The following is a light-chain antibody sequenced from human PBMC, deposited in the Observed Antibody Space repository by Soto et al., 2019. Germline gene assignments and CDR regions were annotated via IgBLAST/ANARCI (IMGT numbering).Light chain of an antibody. J-gene: IGKJ1*01. V-gene: IGKV3-11*01. CDR1: QHVWSY. CDR3: LQRARWPWT. Sequence: EIVLTQPPATLSLSPGEGATLSCRASQHVWSYVAWYQQKPGQAPRLLIYDAARRATGIPARFSGSGSGTDFSLSISSLEPEDFAVYFCLQRARWPWTFGQGTKVDIK. CDR2: DAA.